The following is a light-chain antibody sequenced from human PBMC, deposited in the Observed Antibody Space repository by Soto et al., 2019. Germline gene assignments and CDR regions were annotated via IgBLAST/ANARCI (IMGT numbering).Light chain of an antibody. Sequence: QSALTQPASVSGSSGQSITMSCTGSSSDIGTYNFVSWYQQHAGKAPRLILYEVSNRPSGVSSRFSGSKSGNSASLTISGLQPEDEAHYFCSSYAATSTLVFGGGTQLTVL. J-gene: IGLJ3*02. CDR1: SSDIGTYNF. CDR3: SSYAATSTLV. V-gene: IGLV2-14*01. CDR2: EVS.